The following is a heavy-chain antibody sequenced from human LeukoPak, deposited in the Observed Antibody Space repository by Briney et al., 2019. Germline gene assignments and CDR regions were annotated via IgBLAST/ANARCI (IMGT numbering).Heavy chain of an antibody. CDR2: INHSGST. J-gene: IGHJ4*02. CDR3: ARVYYYGSGSYYSLYYFDY. Sequence: SETLSLTCAVYGGSFSGYYWSWIRQPPGKGLEWIGEINHSGSTNYNPSLKSRVTISVDTSKNQFSLKLSSVTAADTAAYYCARVYYYGSGSYYSLYYFDYWGQGTLVTVSS. V-gene: IGHV4-34*01. CDR1: GGSFSGYY. D-gene: IGHD3-10*01.